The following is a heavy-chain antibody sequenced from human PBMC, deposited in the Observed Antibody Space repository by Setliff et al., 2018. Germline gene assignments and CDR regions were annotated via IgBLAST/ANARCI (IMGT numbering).Heavy chain of an antibody. D-gene: IGHD2-21*02. CDR2: IYYGGRV. CDR3: ARISGDFDTFDL. J-gene: IGHJ3*01. CDR1: GGSISGSHYS. V-gene: IGHV4-39*07. Sequence: SETLSLTCSVSGGSISGSHYSWVWMRQPPGKRLEWIASIYYGGRVFHNPSLTSRVSISADTSKNQLSLQVTSVTAADTAAYYCARISGDFDTFDLWGQGTLVTVSS.